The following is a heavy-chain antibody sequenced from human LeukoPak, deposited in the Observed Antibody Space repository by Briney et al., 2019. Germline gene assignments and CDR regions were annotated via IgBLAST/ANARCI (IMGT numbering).Heavy chain of an antibody. V-gene: IGHV3-23*01. CDR2: ISGSGGST. J-gene: IGHJ4*02. Sequence: GGSLRLSCAASGFTFSSYAMSWVRQAPGKGLEWVSAISGSGGSTYYADSVKGRFTISRDNSKNTLYLQMNSLRDGDTAVYYCARDSSGYSFDYWGQGTLVTVSS. CDR3: ARDSSGYSFDY. CDR1: GFTFSSYA. D-gene: IGHD3-22*01.